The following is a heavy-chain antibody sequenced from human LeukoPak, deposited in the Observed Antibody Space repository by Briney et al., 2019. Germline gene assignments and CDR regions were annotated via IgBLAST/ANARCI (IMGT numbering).Heavy chain of an antibody. V-gene: IGHV4-59*01. J-gene: IGHJ3*02. CDR1: GGSISSYY. D-gene: IGHD3-10*01. CDR3: AGENYGSGNAFDI. Sequence: SETLSLTCTVSGGSISSYYWSWIRQPPGKGLEWIGYIYYSGSTNYNPSLKSRVTISVDTSKNQFSLKLSSVTAADTAVYYCAGENYGSGNAFDIWGQGTMVTVSS. CDR2: IYYSGST.